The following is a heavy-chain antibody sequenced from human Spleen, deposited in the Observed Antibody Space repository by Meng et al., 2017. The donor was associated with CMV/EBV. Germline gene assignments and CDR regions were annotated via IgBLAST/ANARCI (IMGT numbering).Heavy chain of an antibody. D-gene: IGHD3-3*01. V-gene: IGHV1-2*02. CDR3: ARQTYDFWSGADY. Sequence: ASVKVSCKASGYTFTGYYMHWVRQAPGQGLEWMGWINPNSGGTNYAQKFQGRVTMIRDTSISTAYMELSRLRSDDTAVYYCARQTYDFWSGADYWGQGTLVTVSS. CDR1: GYTFTGYY. CDR2: INPNSGGT. J-gene: IGHJ4*02.